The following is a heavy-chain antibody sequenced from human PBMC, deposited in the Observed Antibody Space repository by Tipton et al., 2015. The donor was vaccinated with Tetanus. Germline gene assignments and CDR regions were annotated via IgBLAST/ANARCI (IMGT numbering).Heavy chain of an antibody. CDR1: GFTFDDYA. CDR3: AKDSGSGWAYHDY. D-gene: IGHD6-19*01. V-gene: IGHV3-9*01. Sequence: SLRLSCAASGFTFDDYAMHWVRQAPGKGLEWVSGISWNSGNIGYADSVKGRFTISRDNAKNSLYLQMNSLRAEDTALYYCAKDSGSGWAYHDYWGQGTLVTVS. J-gene: IGHJ4*02. CDR2: ISWNSGNI.